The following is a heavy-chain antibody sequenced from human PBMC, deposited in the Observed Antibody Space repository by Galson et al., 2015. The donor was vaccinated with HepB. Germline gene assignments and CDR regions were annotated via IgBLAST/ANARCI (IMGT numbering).Heavy chain of an antibody. Sequence: SLRLSCAASGFTFSSYWMSWVRQAPGKGLEWVANIKQDGSEKYYVDSVRGRFTISRDNAKNSLYLQMSSLRAEDTAVYYCARMGGSSWSRGYNWFDPWGQGTLVTGSS. V-gene: IGHV3-7*01. CDR1: GFTFSSYW. J-gene: IGHJ5*02. CDR2: IKQDGSEK. CDR3: ARMGGSSWSRGYNWFDP. D-gene: IGHD6-13*01.